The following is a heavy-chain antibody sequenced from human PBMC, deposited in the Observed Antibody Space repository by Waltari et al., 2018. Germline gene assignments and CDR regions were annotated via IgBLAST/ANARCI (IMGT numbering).Heavy chain of an antibody. CDR2: ISDSGTT. V-gene: IGHV4-38-2*02. D-gene: IGHD3-9*01. CDR1: DFSISIGFY. CDR3: AREAGSGIDWYHDY. Sequence: QMQESGPGLVKPSETLSLMCSVSDFSISIGFYWGWLRQSPGKGLEWIGSISDSGTTSCNPSLQSRVTISIDTSKNQFSLKLGSVTAADTAVFYCAREAGSGIDWYHDYWGQGILVTVSS. J-gene: IGHJ4*02.